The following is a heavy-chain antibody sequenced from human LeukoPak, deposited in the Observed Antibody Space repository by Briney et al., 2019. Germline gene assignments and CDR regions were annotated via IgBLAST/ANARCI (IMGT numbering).Heavy chain of an antibody. D-gene: IGHD2-21*02. CDR1: GFTFNTYA. Sequence: GGSLRLSCAASGFTFNTYAMIWVRQAPGKGLEWVADISGTGGSTHYADSVKGRFTISRDNSKNTLYLQMNSLRAEDTAVYYCAKDPNGDHIGAFDFWGQGTMVTVSS. V-gene: IGHV3-23*01. CDR3: AKDPNGDHIGAFDF. CDR2: ISGTGGST. J-gene: IGHJ3*01.